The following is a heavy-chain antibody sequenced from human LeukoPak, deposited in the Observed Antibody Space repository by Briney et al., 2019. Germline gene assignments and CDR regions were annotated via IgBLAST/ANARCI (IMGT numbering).Heavy chain of an antibody. J-gene: IGHJ4*02. Sequence: SVKVSCKASGGTFSSYAISWVRQAPGQGLEWMGRIIPILGIANYAQKLQGRVTITADKSTSTAYMELSSLRSEDTAVYYCARDGGSAGYGYDYWGQGTLVTVSS. V-gene: IGHV1-69*04. CDR1: GGTFSSYA. CDR2: IIPILGIA. CDR3: ARDGGSAGYGYDY. D-gene: IGHD5-18*01.